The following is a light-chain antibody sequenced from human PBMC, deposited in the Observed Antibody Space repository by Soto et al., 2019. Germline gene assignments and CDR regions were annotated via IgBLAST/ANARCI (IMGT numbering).Light chain of an antibody. CDR1: QGISNY. CDR2: AAS. V-gene: IGKV1-27*01. Sequence: DVQMTQSPSSLSASVGDRVTITCRASQGISNYLAWYQQKPGKVPKLLIYAASTLQSGVPSRFSGSGSGTDFTLNISSLQPEDVANYYCQKYNSDTFNFGPGTKVHIK. J-gene: IGKJ3*01. CDR3: QKYNSDTFN.